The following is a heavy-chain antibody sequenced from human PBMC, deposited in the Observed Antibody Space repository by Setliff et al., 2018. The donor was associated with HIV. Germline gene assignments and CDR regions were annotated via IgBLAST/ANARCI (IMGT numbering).Heavy chain of an antibody. CDR3: ARGLGSTRFDP. V-gene: IGHV1-18*01. Sequence: ASVKVSCKASGYTFSSYGISWVRQAPGQGLEWVGWISAYNGDTKYAQKLQGRVTMTTDTSTSTAYMELRSLRSDDTAVYYCARGLGSTRFDPWGQGTLVTVSS. D-gene: IGHD2-2*01. CDR1: GYTFSSYG. J-gene: IGHJ5*02. CDR2: ISAYNGDT.